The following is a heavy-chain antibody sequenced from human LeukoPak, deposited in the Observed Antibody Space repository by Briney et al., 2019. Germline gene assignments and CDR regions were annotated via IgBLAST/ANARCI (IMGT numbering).Heavy chain of an antibody. CDR1: GGSFSGYY. V-gene: IGHV4-34*01. CDR3: ARTRRGYYPNIDY. J-gene: IGHJ4*02. D-gene: IGHD3-22*01. CDR2: INHSGST. Sequence: SETLSLTCAVYGGSFSGYYWSWIRQPPGKGLGWIGEINHSGSTNYNPSLKSRVTISVDTSKNQFSLKLSSVTAADTAVYYCARTRRGYYPNIDYWGQGTLVTVSS.